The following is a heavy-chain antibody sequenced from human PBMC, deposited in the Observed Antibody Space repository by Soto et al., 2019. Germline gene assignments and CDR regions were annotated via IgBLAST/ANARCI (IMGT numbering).Heavy chain of an antibody. Sequence: PGGSLRLSCAASGFTFSTYAMTWVRQAPGKGPEWVSTIDGSESRTYNADSVKGRFTISRDNSKNTLYLQMNSLRAEDTAVYYCAKDRSTIGVDFGVVTNFDYWGQGTLVTVSS. CDR1: GFTFSTYA. V-gene: IGHV3-23*01. CDR2: IDGSESRT. D-gene: IGHD3-3*01. CDR3: AKDRSTIGVDFGVVTNFDY. J-gene: IGHJ4*02.